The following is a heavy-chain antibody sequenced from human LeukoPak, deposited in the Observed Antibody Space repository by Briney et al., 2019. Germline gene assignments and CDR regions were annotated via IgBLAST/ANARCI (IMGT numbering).Heavy chain of an antibody. J-gene: IGHJ4*02. CDR2: IIPIFGTA. V-gene: IGHV1-69*05. Sequence: SVKVSCKASGYTFASYAISWVRQAPGQGLEWMGGIIPIFGTANYAQKFQGRVTITTDESTSTAYMELSSLRSEDTAVYYCARALGYSGSYYGDLDYWGQGTLVTVSS. CDR1: GYTFASYA. D-gene: IGHD1-26*01. CDR3: ARALGYSGSYYGDLDY.